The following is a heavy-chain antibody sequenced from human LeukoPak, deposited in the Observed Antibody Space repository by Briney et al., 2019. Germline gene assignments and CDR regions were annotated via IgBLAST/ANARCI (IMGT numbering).Heavy chain of an antibody. CDR3: ARDYPLDWLYDN. D-gene: IGHD3-9*01. CDR2: IKQDGSEE. CDR1: VFTFSSFW. J-gene: IGHJ4*02. Sequence: GGSLRLSCAASVFTFSSFWMSWVRQAPGKGLEWVANIKQDGSEEYYVDSVKGRFTISRDNAKNSLYLQMNSLRAEDTAVYYCARDYPLDWLYDNWGQGTLVTVSS. V-gene: IGHV3-7*01.